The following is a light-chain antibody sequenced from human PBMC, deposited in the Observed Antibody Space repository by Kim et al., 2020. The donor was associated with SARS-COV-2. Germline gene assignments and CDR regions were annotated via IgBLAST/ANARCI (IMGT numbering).Light chain of an antibody. CDR3: QAWDSSTMA. J-gene: IGLJ2*01. V-gene: IGLV3-1*01. CDR2: HDT. Sequence: SVSPGQTASITCSGDKLGDNYASWYQQKPGQSPVLVMYHDTKRPSGIPERFSGSNSGNTATLTISGTQAMDEADYYCQAWDSSTMAFGGGTQLTVL. CDR1: KLGDNY.